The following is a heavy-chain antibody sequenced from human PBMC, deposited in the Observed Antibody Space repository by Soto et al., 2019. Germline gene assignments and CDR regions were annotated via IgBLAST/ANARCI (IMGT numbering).Heavy chain of an antibody. D-gene: IGHD2-8*01. Sequence: HPGGSLSLSCAASGFSFSSFAMNWVRQAPGKGLEWVSIISGSADSTFFADSLKGRFTISRDNSKSTLYLQINSLRAEDTAVYYCAKTRGAMIYAISVYGMDVWGQGTTVTVSS. J-gene: IGHJ6*02. CDR2: ISGSADST. CDR1: GFSFSSFA. V-gene: IGHV3-23*01. CDR3: AKTRGAMIYAISVYGMDV.